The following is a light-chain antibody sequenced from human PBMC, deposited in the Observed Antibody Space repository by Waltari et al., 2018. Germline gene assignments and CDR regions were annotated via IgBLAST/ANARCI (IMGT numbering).Light chain of an antibody. CDR1: QSLLHTDGKTQ. CDR3: MQGIQLPFT. V-gene: IGKV2-29*03. J-gene: IGKJ3*01. CDR2: EAS. Sequence: DTVMTQSPLFLSVTPGQPASISCKSSQSLLHTDGKTQLFWYLQKPGQSPQLLIYEASNRFSGVPERFSGSGLGTDFTLTISRVEAEDVGVYYCMQGIQLPFTFGPGTKVDI.